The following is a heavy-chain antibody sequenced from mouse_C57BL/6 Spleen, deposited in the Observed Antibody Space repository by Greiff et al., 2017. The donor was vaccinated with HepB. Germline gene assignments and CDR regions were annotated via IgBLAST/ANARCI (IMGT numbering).Heavy chain of an antibody. Sequence: EVQVVESGGGLVKPGGSLKLSCAASGFTFSSYTMSWVRQTPEKRLEWVATISGGGGNTYYPDSVKGRFTISRDNAKNTLYLQMSSLRSEDTALYYCARHYYYGSSSFAYWGQGTLVTVSA. CDR3: ARHYYYGSSSFAY. V-gene: IGHV5-9*01. CDR1: GFTFSSYT. D-gene: IGHD1-1*01. J-gene: IGHJ3*01. CDR2: ISGGGGNT.